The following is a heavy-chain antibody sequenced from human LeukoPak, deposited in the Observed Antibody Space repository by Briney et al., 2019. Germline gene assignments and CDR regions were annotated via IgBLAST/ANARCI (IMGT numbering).Heavy chain of an antibody. CDR2: INHSGST. CDR1: GGSFSDHY. V-gene: IGHV4-34*01. Sequence: PSETLSLTCAVYGGSFSDHYWSWIRQPPGQGLEWIGDINHSGSTDYNPSLKSRVTMSVDTSKNQFSLKLSSVTAADTAVYYCAKTPTALVRGGYYFDNWGQGTLVTVSS. D-gene: IGHD6-6*01. CDR3: AKTPTALVRGGYYFDN. J-gene: IGHJ4*02.